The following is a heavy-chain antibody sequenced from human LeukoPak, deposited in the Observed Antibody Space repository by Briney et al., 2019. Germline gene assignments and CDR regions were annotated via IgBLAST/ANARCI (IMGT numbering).Heavy chain of an antibody. CDR3: TRDASNFNDFDY. CDR2: VSSHGNDG. J-gene: IGHJ4*02. Sequence: GRSLRLSCAVSEFSFGHFAMHWVRQAPGKGLEWLAVVSSHGNDGYYADSVKGRFTISRDNSKSTLYLQIDSLRPDDTAIYYCTRDASNFNDFDYWGQGTLVTVSS. D-gene: IGHD5-24*01. CDR1: EFSFGHFA. V-gene: IGHV3-30*01.